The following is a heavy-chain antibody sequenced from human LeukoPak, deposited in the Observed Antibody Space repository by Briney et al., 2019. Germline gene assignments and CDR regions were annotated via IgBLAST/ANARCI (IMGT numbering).Heavy chain of an antibody. Sequence: GGSLRLSCAASGFTFSSYSMNWVRQAPGKGLEWVSSISSSSSHIYYADSVKGRFTISRDNAKNSLYLQMNSLRAEDTAVYYCARDGGSYFAFDIWGQGTMVTVSS. J-gene: IGHJ3*02. D-gene: IGHD1-26*01. CDR1: GFTFSSYS. V-gene: IGHV3-21*01. CDR2: ISSSSSHI. CDR3: ARDGGSYFAFDI.